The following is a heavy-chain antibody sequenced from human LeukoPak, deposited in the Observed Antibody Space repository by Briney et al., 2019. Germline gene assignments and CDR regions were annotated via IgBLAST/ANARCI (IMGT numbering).Heavy chain of an antibody. CDR2: ISYDGSNK. V-gene: IGHV3-30*18. Sequence: GRSLRPSCAASGFTFSSYGMHWVRQAPGKGLEWVAVISYDGSNKYYADSVKGRFTISRDNSKNTLCLQMNSLRAEDTAVYYCAKDYCSGGSCYLNYWGQGTLVTVSS. J-gene: IGHJ4*02. CDR1: GFTFSSYG. CDR3: AKDYCSGGSCYLNY. D-gene: IGHD2-15*01.